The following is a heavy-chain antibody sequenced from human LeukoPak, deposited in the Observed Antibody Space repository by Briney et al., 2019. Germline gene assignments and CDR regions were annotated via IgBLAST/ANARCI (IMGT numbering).Heavy chain of an antibody. CDR3: ARMYGDHP. D-gene: IGHD4-17*01. Sequence: SETLSLTCTVSGGSISGYYWSWIRQPPGKGLEWIGYIYYTGTTNYNPSLKSRVTISVDMSKNQLSLKLSSVIAADTAMYYCARMYGDHPWGQGTLVTVSS. V-gene: IGHV4-59*01. J-gene: IGHJ5*02. CDR1: GGSISGYY. CDR2: IYYTGTT.